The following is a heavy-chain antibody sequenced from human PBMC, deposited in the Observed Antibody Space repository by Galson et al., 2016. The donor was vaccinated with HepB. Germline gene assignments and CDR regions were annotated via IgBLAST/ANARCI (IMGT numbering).Heavy chain of an antibody. D-gene: IGHD6-19*01. CDR1: GGSFSGYY. Sequence: ETLSLTCAVYGGSFSGYYWSWIRQPPGKGLEWIGEINHSGSTNYNPSLKSRVTISVDTSKNQFSLNLSSVTAADTAVYYCARVIGGIAVAGALDYWGQGTLVTVSS. V-gene: IGHV4-34*01. J-gene: IGHJ4*02. CDR2: INHSGST. CDR3: ARVIGGIAVAGALDY.